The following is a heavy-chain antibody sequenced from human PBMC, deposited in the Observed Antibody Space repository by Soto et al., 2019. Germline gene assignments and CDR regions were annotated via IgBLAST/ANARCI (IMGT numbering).Heavy chain of an antibody. CDR3: ARHVGVSGTRGFDF. Sequence: QVQLQESGPGLVEPSGTLSLTCAVCGASINSNWWSWVRQPPGKGLEWIGEIYNTGRTNYNPSLQXXVXXSLDRCNNQFSLSLSSVTAADTAMYYCARHVGVSGTRGFDFWGQGILVPVSS. CDR2: IYNTGRT. V-gene: IGHV4-4*02. D-gene: IGHD6-19*01. CDR1: GASINSNW. J-gene: IGHJ4*02.